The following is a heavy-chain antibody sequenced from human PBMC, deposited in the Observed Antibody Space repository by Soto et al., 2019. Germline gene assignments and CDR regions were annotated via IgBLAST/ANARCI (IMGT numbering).Heavy chain of an antibody. V-gene: IGHV6-1*01. CDR1: GDTVSSKSAA. D-gene: IGHD1-26*01. CDR3: VRLVGGTADY. CDR2: TYYRSTWNN. Sequence: SQTLSLTCAISGDTVSSKSAAWNWIRQSPSRGLEWLGRTYYRSTWNNDYAVSVKSRITINPDTSKNQFSLQLNSVTPEDMAVYYCVRLVGGTADYWGQGTLVTVSS. J-gene: IGHJ4*02.